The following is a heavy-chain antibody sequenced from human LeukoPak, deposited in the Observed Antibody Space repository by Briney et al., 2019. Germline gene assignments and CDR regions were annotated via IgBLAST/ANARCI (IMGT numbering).Heavy chain of an antibody. CDR1: DASLNTHY. CDR2: ISYGGST. CDR3: ARDPTTVTKGFDI. J-gene: IGHJ3*02. Sequence: PSETLSLTCTVSDASLNTHYWTWIRQPPGKGLEWIGYISYGGSTNYNPSLKSRVTISVDTSKNQFFLRLTSLTAADTAVYYCARDPTTVTKGFDIWGQGTMVTVSS. V-gene: IGHV4-59*11. D-gene: IGHD4-17*01.